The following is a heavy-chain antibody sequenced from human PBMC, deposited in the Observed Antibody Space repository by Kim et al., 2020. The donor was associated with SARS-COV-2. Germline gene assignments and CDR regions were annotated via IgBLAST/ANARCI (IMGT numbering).Heavy chain of an antibody. CDR1: GFTFSSYA. V-gene: IGHV3-30*04. CDR2: ISYDGSNK. J-gene: IGHJ6*02. CDR3: ARDVLRYFDWSPDYYYYGMDV. Sequence: GGSLRLSCAASGFTFSSYAMHWVRQAPGKGLEWVAVISYDGSNKYYADSVKGRFTISRDNSKNTLYLQMNSLRAEDTAVYYCARDVLRYFDWSPDYYYYGMDVWGQVTTVTVSS. D-gene: IGHD3-9*01.